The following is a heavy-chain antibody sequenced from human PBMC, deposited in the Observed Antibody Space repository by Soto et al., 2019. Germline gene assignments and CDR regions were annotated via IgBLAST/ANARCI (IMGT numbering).Heavy chain of an antibody. V-gene: IGHV1-69*17. D-gene: IGHD4-17*01. CDR2: VIPIFDII. CDR1: GGTFSRFS. J-gene: IGHJ4*02. CDR3: ARDGGTTVITKFDY. Sequence: QVQLVQSEADVKKPGSSVKVSCKSSGGTFSRFSINWVRQAPGRGLEWMGGVIPIFDIINYAEKLQGRVTITAEKSTNTAYMELSSLTSEDTAVYYCARDGGTTVITKFDYWGQGTLVIVSS.